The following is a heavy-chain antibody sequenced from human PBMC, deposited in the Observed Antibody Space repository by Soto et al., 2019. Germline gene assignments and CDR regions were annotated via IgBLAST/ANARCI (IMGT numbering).Heavy chain of an antibody. D-gene: IGHD5-18*01. CDR2: IYYSGST. CDR3: ARHRGYSYGDAFDI. V-gene: IGHV4-39*01. J-gene: IGHJ3*02. Sequence: SETLSLTCTVSGGSISSSSYYWGWIRQPPGKGLEWIGSIYYSGSTYYNPSLKSRVTISVNTSKNQFALKLSSVTAAATAVYYCARHRGYSYGDAFDIWGQVTMVTVSS. CDR1: GGSISSSSYY.